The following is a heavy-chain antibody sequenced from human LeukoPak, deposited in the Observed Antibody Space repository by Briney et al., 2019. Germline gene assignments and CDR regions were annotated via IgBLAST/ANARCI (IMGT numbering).Heavy chain of an antibody. CDR3: ARDWAYYDFWSGYALGY. Sequence: PGGSLRLSCAASGFTFSSYSMNWVRQAPGKGLEWVSYISSSSSTIYYADSVKGRFTISRDNAKNSLYLQMNSLRAEDTAVYYCARDWAYYDFWSGYALGYWGQGTLVTVFS. J-gene: IGHJ4*02. CDR1: GFTFSSYS. V-gene: IGHV3-48*01. D-gene: IGHD3-3*01. CDR2: ISSSSSTI.